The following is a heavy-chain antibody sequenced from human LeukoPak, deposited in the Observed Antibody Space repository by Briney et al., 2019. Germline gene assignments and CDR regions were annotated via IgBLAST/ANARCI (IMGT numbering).Heavy chain of an antibody. CDR1: GYSFTSYW. J-gene: IGHJ3*02. D-gene: IGHD2-2*02. CDR2: IYPGDSDT. V-gene: IGHV5-51*01. Sequence: NSGESLKISCKGSGYSFTSYWIGWVRQMPGKGLEWMGIIYPGDSDTRYSPSFQGRVTISADKSISTASLQWSSLKASDTAMYYCARQTSVYCSSTSCYIRAFDIWGQGTMVTVSS. CDR3: ARQTSVYCSSTSCYIRAFDI.